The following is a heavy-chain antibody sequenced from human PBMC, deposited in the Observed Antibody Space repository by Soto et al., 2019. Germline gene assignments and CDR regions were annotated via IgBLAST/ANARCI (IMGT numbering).Heavy chain of an antibody. CDR3: ARETPYSSSFDY. J-gene: IGHJ4*02. CDR2: LYHSGST. Sequence: SETLSLTCAVSGGSISRGGYSWSWIRQPPGKGLEWIGYLYHSGSTYYNPSLKSRVTISVDRSKNQFSLKLSSVTAADTAVYYCARETPYSSSFDYWGQGTLVTVSS. D-gene: IGHD6-6*01. CDR1: GGSISRGGYS. V-gene: IGHV4-30-2*01.